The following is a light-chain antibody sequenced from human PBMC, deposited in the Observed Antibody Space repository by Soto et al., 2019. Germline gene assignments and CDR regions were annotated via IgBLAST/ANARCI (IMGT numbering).Light chain of an antibody. CDR1: QSISYW. CDR3: QQYNSYSWT. V-gene: IGKV1-5*01. J-gene: IGKJ1*01. CDR2: DAH. Sequence: IQMTQSPSTLSASVGDRVIITCRSSQSISYWLAWYQQKPGRAPKVLIYDAHTLQSGVPSRFSGSGFGTEFTLTITGLQPEDYGTYYCQQYNSYSWTFGQGTKVDIK.